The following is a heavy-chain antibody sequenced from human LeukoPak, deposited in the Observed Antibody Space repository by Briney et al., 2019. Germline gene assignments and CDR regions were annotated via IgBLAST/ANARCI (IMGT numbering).Heavy chain of an antibody. CDR3: ASRYGSGSYGFDY. J-gene: IGHJ4*02. CDR1: GGSISSGNYY. D-gene: IGHD3-10*01. Sequence: TLSLTCTVSGGSISSGNYYWSWIRLPAGKGLEWIGRIYASGITKYNPSLKSRVTISVDTSKNQFSLKLSSVTAADTAVYYCASRYGSGSYGFDYWGQGMLVTVSS. V-gene: IGHV4-61*02. CDR2: IYASGIT.